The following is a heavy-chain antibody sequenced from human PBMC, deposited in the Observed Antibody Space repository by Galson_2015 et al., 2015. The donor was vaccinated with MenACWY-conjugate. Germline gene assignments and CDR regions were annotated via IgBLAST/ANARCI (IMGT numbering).Heavy chain of an antibody. J-gene: IGHJ2*01. V-gene: IGHV5-51*01. CDR1: GYRFPHYW. CDR3: ARWGDIHYYGSGSSSGYFDL. CDR2: IYPGGSDS. Sequence: QSGAEVKKPGESLKISCTGSGYRFPHYWIGWVRQIPGKGLEWLGIIYPGGSDSRYSPSFQGQVTISADKSISTAYLQWSSLKASDSAMYYCARWGDIHYYGSGSSSGYFDLWGRGSLVTVSS. D-gene: IGHD3-10*01.